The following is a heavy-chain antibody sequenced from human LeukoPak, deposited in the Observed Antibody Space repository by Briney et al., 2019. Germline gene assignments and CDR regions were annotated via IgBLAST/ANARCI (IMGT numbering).Heavy chain of an antibody. V-gene: IGHV3-33*06. CDR2: IWYDGSKK. Sequence: PGGSLRLSCAASGFTFSSYAMSWVRQAPGKGLEWVAVIWYDGSKKYYADSVKGRFTISRDNSKNTLYLQMYSLRDEDTAVYYCAKALLRSDRAYYFDYWGQGTLVTVSS. D-gene: IGHD4-17*01. J-gene: IGHJ4*02. CDR3: AKALLRSDRAYYFDY. CDR1: GFTFSSYA.